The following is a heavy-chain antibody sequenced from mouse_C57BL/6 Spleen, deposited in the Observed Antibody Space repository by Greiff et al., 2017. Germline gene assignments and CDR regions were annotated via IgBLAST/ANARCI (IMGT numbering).Heavy chain of an antibody. CDR2: IRLKSDNYAT. V-gene: IGHV6-3*01. CDR3: TEGEGYSSWFAY. J-gene: IGHJ3*01. Sequence: EVHLVESGGGLVQPGGSMKLSCVASGFTFSNYWMNWVRQSPEKGLEWVAQIRLKSDNYATHYAESVKGRFTISRDDSKSSVYLQLNNLRAEDTGIYYCTEGEGYSSWFAYWGQGTLVTVSA. CDR1: GFTFSNYW. D-gene: IGHD2-3*01.